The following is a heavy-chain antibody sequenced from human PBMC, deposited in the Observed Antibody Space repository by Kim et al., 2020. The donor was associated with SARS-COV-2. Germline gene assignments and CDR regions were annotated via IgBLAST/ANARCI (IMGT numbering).Heavy chain of an antibody. Sequence: ASVKVSCKASGYTFTSYAMNWVRQAPGQGLEWMGWINTNTGNPTYAQGFTGRFVFSLDTSVSTAYLQISSLKAEDTAVYYCARETAGGGARGVIIPDYWGQGTLVTVSS. CDR2: INTNTGNP. CDR3: ARETAGGGARGVIIPDY. D-gene: IGHD3-10*01. CDR1: GYTFTSYA. J-gene: IGHJ4*02. V-gene: IGHV7-4-1*02.